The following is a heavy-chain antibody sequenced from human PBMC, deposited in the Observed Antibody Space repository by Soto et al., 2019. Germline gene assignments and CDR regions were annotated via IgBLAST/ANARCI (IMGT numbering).Heavy chain of an antibody. Sequence: QVQLEQSGDEVKKPGASVKVSCKASGYIFVNYGIGWVRQAPGQGLEWLGWISPYTGNTYYATKVQGRLTLTTDTYTSTAFVDLGSLTSAYTAVYYCAMVDLYFTPTPPDVGGQGTTVTVSS. CDR2: ISPYTGNT. CDR1: GYIFVNYG. V-gene: IGHV1-18*01. CDR3: AMVDLYFTPTPPDV. D-gene: IGHD2-15*01. J-gene: IGHJ6*02.